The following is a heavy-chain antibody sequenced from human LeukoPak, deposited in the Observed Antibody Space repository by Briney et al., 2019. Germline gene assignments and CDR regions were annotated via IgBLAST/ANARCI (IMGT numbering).Heavy chain of an antibody. D-gene: IGHD3-22*01. V-gene: IGHV3-21*01. CDR3: AREYYYDSSGYPPDY. J-gene: IGHJ4*02. CDR2: ISSSSSYI. Sequence: QTGGSLRLSCAASGFTFSSYSMTWVRQAPGKGLGWVSSISSSSSYIYYADSVKGRFTISRDNAKNSLYLQMNSLRAEDTAVYYCAREYYYDSSGYPPDYWGQGTLVTVSS. CDR1: GFTFSSYS.